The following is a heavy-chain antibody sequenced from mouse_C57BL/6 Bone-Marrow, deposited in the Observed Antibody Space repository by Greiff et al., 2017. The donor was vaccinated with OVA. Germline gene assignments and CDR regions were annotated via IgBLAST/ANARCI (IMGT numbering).Heavy chain of an antibody. CDR1: GFTFSSYA. Sequence: EVQLVESGGGLVKPGGSLKLSCAASGFTFSSYAMSWVRQTPEKRLEWVATISDGGSYTYYPDNVKGRFTISRDNAKNNLYLQMGHLKSEDTAMYYCARSPWFAYWGQGTLVTVSA. J-gene: IGHJ3*01. V-gene: IGHV5-4*01. CDR2: ISDGGSYT. CDR3: ARSPWFAY.